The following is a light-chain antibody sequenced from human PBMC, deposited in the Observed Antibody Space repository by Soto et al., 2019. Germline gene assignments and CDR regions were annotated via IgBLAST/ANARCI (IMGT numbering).Light chain of an antibody. Sequence: EIVLTQSPATLSLSPGERATLSCRASQSISSNLAWYQQKPGQAPRLLIYDASVRATGIPATFSGSGSGTDFTLTISRLEPEDFAVYYCQHRSNWPAFGGGTKVDIK. J-gene: IGKJ4*01. CDR2: DAS. V-gene: IGKV3-11*01. CDR3: QHRSNWPA. CDR1: QSISSN.